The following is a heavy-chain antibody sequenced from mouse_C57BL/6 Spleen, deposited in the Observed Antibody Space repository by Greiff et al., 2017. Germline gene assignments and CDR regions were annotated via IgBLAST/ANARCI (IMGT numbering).Heavy chain of an antibody. CDR2: IYPGSGST. CDR1: GYTFTSYW. CDR3: ARGSYVMDWYFDV. V-gene: IGHV1-55*01. Sequence: QVQLQQPGAELVKPGASVKMSCKASGYTFTSYWITWVKQRPGQGLEWIGDIYPGSGSTNYNEKFKSKATLTVDTSSSTAYMQLSSLTSEASAVYYCARGSYVMDWYFDVWGTGTTVTVSS. J-gene: IGHJ1*03. D-gene: IGHD1-1*02.